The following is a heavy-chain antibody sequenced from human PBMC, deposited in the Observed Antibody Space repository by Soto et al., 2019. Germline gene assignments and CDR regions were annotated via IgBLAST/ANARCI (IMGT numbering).Heavy chain of an antibody. CDR3: AAASSSRLDY. Sequence: QVQLQESGPGLVRPSGTLSLTCTVSGDSISSSNWWSWVRQPPGKGLEWIGEMHHTGSTNYNPSLESRASISLDKPKNRFSLNLSSVTVADTAVYYCAAASSSRLDYWGQGALITVSS. V-gene: IGHV4-4*02. CDR2: MHHTGST. CDR1: GDSISSSNW. D-gene: IGHD6-6*01. J-gene: IGHJ4*02.